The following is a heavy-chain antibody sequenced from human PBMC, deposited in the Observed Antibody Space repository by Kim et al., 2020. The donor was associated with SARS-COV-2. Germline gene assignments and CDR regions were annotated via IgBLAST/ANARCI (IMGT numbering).Heavy chain of an antibody. CDR3: ARVGLGYSSSWSYFDY. CDR1: GGSNSSYY. D-gene: IGHD6-13*01. Sequence: SETLSLTCTVSGGSNSSYYWSWIRQPPGKGLEWIGYIYYSGSTNYNPSLKSRVTISVDTSKNQFSLKLSSVTAADTAVYYCARVGLGYSSSWSYFDYWGQGTLVTVSS. CDR2: IYYSGST. V-gene: IGHV4-59*08. J-gene: IGHJ4*02.